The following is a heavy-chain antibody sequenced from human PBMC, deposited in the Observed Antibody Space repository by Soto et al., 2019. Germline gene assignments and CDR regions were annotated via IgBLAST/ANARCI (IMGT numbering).Heavy chain of an antibody. CDR3: TSLREGWSGYYIRRSFHPAVP. Sequence: PGGSLRLSCAASGFTFSGSAMHWVRQASGKGLEWVGRIRSQANSYATAYAASVKGRFTISREDSKNTAYLQMNSLKTEDTAVDYCTSLREGWSGYYIRRSFHPAVPWGQGTMGTVSS. CDR2: IRSQANSYAT. V-gene: IGHV3-73*01. D-gene: IGHD3-3*01. CDR1: GFTFSGSA. J-gene: IGHJ5*02.